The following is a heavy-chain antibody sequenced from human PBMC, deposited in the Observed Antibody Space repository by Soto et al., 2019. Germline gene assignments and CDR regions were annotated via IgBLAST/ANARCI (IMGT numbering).Heavy chain of an antibody. CDR3: AKDSNKYSSSLRGRYFDY. Sequence: EVQLVESGGGLVQPGGSLRLSCAASGFTFSTYSLTWVRQAPGKGLEWVSYISGRSSAIYYADSVKGRFTISRDNAKNTLVLQMDSLRAEDTAIYYCAKDSNKYSSSLRGRYFDYWGQGTLVTVSS. J-gene: IGHJ4*02. CDR1: GFTFSTYS. D-gene: IGHD3-22*01. V-gene: IGHV3-48*04. CDR2: ISGRSSAI.